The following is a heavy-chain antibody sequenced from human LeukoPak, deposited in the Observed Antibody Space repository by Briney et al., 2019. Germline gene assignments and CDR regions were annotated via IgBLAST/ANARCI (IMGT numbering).Heavy chain of an antibody. Sequence: ASVKVSCEASGYTFTSYGISWVRQAPGQGLEWMGWISAYNGNTNYAQKLQGRVTMTTDTSTSTAYMELRSLRSDDTAVYYCARDWGSSWSTYSDYWGQGTLVTVSP. V-gene: IGHV1-18*04. CDR3: ARDWGSSWSTYSDY. D-gene: IGHD6-13*01. CDR2: ISAYNGNT. J-gene: IGHJ4*02. CDR1: GYTFTSYG.